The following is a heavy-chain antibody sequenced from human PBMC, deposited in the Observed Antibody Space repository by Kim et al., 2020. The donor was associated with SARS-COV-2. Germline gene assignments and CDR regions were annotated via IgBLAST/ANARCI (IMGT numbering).Heavy chain of an antibody. V-gene: IGHV3-23*01. D-gene: IGHD3-3*01. Sequence: GGSLRLSCAASGFTFSSYAMSWVRQAPGKGLEWVSAISGSGGSTYYADSVKGRFTISRDNSKNTLYLQMNSLRAEDTAVYYCAKSEIFGVVPLDIDYWGQGTLVTVSS. J-gene: IGHJ4*02. CDR1: GFTFSSYA. CDR3: AKSEIFGVVPLDIDY. CDR2: ISGSGGST.